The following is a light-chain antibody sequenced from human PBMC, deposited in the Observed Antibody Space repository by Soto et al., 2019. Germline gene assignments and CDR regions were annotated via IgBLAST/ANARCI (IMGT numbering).Light chain of an antibody. CDR3: CSYVDTGTLL. CDR2: KVN. CDR1: SSDVGNYDL. J-gene: IGLJ2*01. Sequence: QSALTQPASVSGSPGQSITISCTGTSSDVGNYDLVSWYQQNPGKAPKLIIYKVNQRPSGVSDRFSGSKSGNTASLTISGLQAEDEADYSCCSYVDTGTLLFGGGTKLTV. V-gene: IGLV2-23*01.